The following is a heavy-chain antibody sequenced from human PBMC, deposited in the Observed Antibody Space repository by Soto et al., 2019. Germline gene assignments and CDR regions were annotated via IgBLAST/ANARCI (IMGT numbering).Heavy chain of an antibody. V-gene: IGHV3-7*01. CDR3: ASGRYYCYYMEV. J-gene: IGHJ6*03. Sequence: GGSLRLSCVASGFTLYNHWMSWVRQAPGKGLEWVANIKQDGSEKYYADSVKGRFTISRDNAKNSLYLQMNSLRAEETAVYYCASGRYYCYYMEVWGRGTTVTVSS. CDR1: GFTLYNHW. CDR2: IKQDGSEK.